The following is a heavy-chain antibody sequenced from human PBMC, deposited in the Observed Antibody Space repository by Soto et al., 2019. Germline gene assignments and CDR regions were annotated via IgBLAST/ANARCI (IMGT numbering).Heavy chain of an antibody. V-gene: IGHV1-69*02. Sequence: QVLLVQSGAEVKKPGSSVKVSCKASGGTFTTYSFSWVRQAPGQGLEWLGRIIPILDVANYAQKFQGRVTITADKSTSTAYMELRSLRFEDTAVYYCARGGGTSDDTFDIWGQGTMVAVSS. J-gene: IGHJ3*02. CDR1: GGTFTTYS. D-gene: IGHD3-16*01. CDR2: IIPILDVA. CDR3: ARGGGTSDDTFDI.